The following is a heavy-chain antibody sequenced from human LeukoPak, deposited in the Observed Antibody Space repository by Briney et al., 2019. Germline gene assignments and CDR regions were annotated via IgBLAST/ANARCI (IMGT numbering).Heavy chain of an antibody. CDR3: ASQPPPFYDYVWGSYRYYWFDP. CDR1: GASISSYY. CDR2: IYYSGST. Sequence: PSETLSLTCTVSGASISSYYWGWIRQPPGKGLEWIGSIYYSGSTYYNPSLKSRVTISVDTSKNQFSLKLSSVTAADTAVYYCASQPPPFYDYVWGSYRYYWFDPWGQGTLVTVSS. D-gene: IGHD3-16*02. V-gene: IGHV4-39*01. J-gene: IGHJ5*02.